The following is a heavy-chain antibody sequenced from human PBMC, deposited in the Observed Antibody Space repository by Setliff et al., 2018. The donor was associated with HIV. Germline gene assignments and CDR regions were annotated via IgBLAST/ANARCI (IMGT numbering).Heavy chain of an antibody. Sequence: GGSLRLSCPASGFNLFGYGMHWVRQAPGKGLEWVAFINFDGSNKYFADSVKGRFTISRDNSENRLFLQMNSLIVKDTATYYCARDDSWRFDSWGQGTLVTVSS. CDR1: GFNLFGYG. J-gene: IGHJ4*02. D-gene: IGHD6-13*01. CDR2: INFDGSNK. CDR3: ARDDSWRFDS. V-gene: IGHV3-33*08.